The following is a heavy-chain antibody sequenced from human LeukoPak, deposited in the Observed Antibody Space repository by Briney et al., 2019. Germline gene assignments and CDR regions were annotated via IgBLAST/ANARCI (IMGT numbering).Heavy chain of an antibody. V-gene: IGHV4-4*09. Sequence: SETLSLTCTVSGGSISSYYWSWIRQPPGKGLEWIGYIYTSGSTNYNPSLKSRVTISVDTSKNQFSLKLSSVTAADTAVYYCARHWELLEGDYYYYYMDVWGKGTTVTVSS. CDR3: ARHWELLEGDYYYYYMDV. CDR2: IYTSGST. CDR1: GGSISSYY. J-gene: IGHJ6*03. D-gene: IGHD1-26*01.